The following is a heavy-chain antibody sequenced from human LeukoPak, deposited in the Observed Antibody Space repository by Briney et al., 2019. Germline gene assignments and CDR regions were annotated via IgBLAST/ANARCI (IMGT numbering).Heavy chain of an antibody. V-gene: IGHV5-51*01. CDR3: ARQVGHWLTH. Sequence: GESLKISCKGSGYSFNTYWIGWGRQMPGKGLECRGIIYPGDSEVRYSPSFQGQVTISADKSISTAYLQWSSLKASDSAMYYCARQVGHWLTHWGQGTLVTVSS. CDR2: IYPGDSEV. D-gene: IGHD6-19*01. CDR1: GYSFNTYW. J-gene: IGHJ4*02.